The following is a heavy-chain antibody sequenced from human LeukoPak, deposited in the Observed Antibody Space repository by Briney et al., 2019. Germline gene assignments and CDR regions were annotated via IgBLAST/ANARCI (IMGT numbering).Heavy chain of an antibody. V-gene: IGHV3-23*01. CDR2: ISGSGGST. CDR1: GFPFSSYA. CDR3: AKDVGRYGGSDAFDI. D-gene: IGHD4-23*01. J-gene: IGHJ3*02. Sequence: GGSLRLSCAASGFPFSSYAMSWVRQAPGKGLEWVSAISGSGGSTYYADSVKGRFTISRDNSKNTLYLQMNSLRAEDTAVYYCAKDVGRYGGSDAFDIWGQGTMVTVSS.